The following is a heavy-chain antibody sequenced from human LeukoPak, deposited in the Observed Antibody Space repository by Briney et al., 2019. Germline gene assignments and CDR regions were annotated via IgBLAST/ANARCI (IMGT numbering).Heavy chain of an antibody. V-gene: IGHV4-39*01. J-gene: IGHJ4*02. CDR1: DGSISSSSYY. Sequence: PSETLSLTCTVSDGSISSSSYYWGWIRQPPGKGLEWIGSIYYSGSTYCNPSLKSRVTISVDTSMNHFSLKLSSVTASDTAVYYCARQNTRDGYSHWGQGTLVTVSS. CDR3: ARQNTRDGYSH. D-gene: IGHD5-24*01. CDR2: IYYSGST.